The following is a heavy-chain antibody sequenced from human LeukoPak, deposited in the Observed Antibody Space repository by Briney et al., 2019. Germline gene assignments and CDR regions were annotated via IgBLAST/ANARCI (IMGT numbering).Heavy chain of an antibody. Sequence: SETLSLTCTVSGGSTSSSSYYWGWIRQPPGKGLEWIGSIYYSGSTYYNPSLKSRVTISVDTSKNQFSLKLSSVTAADTAVYYCARLSVAGSRGYFDYWGQGTLVTVSS. CDR2: IYYSGST. D-gene: IGHD6-19*01. V-gene: IGHV4-39*01. CDR1: GGSTSSSSYY. J-gene: IGHJ4*02. CDR3: ARLSVAGSRGYFDY.